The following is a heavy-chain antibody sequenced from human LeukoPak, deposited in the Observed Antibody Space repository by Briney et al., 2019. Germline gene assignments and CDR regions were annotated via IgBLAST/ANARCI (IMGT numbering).Heavy chain of an antibody. V-gene: IGHV3-23*01. Sequence: PGGSLRLSCAASGFTFSSYAMSWVRQAPGKGLEWVSAISGSGGSTYYADSVKGRFTISRDNSKNTLYLQMNSLRAEDTAVYYCAKDGEPYSGSYGGYDYWGQGTLVTVSS. J-gene: IGHJ4*02. CDR3: AKDGEPYSGSYGGYDY. CDR1: GFTFSSYA. D-gene: IGHD1-26*01. CDR2: ISGSGGST.